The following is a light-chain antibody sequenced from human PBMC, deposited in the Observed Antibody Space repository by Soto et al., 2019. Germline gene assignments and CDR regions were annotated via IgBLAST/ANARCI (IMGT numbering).Light chain of an antibody. Sequence: QSALTQPASVSGSPGQSITISCTGTSSDVGGYNYVSWYQQHPGKAPKLMIFEVSDRPSGVSDRFSGSKSGSTASLTISGLQAEDEADYYCSSYRSSSTLYVFGTGTKVTVL. CDR1: SSDVGGYNY. J-gene: IGLJ1*01. CDR3: SSYRSSSTLYV. V-gene: IGLV2-14*01. CDR2: EVS.